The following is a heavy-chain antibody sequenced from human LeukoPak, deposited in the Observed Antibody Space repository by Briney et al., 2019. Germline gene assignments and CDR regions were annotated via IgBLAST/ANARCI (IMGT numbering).Heavy chain of an antibody. CDR3: ASLYDSRY. CDR2: ISHSGTT. CDR1: GGSISSPNW. D-gene: IGHD3-22*01. Sequence: PSETLSLTCAVSGGSISSPNWWSWVRQPPGKGLEWIGEISHSGTTNYNPSLRSRVTISVDKSKSQFSLKLSSVTAADTAVYYCASLYDSRYWGQGTLVTVSS. J-gene: IGHJ4*02. V-gene: IGHV4-4*02.